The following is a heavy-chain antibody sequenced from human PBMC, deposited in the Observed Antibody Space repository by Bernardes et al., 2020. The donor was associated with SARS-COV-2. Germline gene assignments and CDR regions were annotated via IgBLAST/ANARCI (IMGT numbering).Heavy chain of an antibody. V-gene: IGHV1-46*01. CDR3: ARSPSDFYGMDV. J-gene: IGHJ6*02. CDR2: IDPNSGTT. CDR1: GYTLTNYF. Sequence: ASVKVSCKASGYTLTNYFIHWVRQAPGQGLEWMGIIDPNSGTTTYAQIFQGRVTMTRDTSTSTVHMALTSLRSEDTAVYYCARSPSDFYGMDVWRHGTTVTVSS.